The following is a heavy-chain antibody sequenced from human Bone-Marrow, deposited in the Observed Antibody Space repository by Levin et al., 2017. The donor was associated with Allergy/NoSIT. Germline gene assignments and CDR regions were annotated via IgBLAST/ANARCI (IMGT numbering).Heavy chain of an antibody. CDR3: ARLQDYTSGYGAQYFDV. V-gene: IGHV4-59*01. D-gene: IGHD3-22*01. J-gene: IGHJ6*02. CDR2: IYYSGST. CDR1: GGSISSEY. Sequence: SETLSLTCTVSGGSISSEYWSWIRQSPGKGLEWLGFIYYSGSTKYNPSLKSPITISVDTSRTRFSLTLKSVTAANTAVYYCARLQDYTSGYGAQYFDVWGQGAKVTVSS.